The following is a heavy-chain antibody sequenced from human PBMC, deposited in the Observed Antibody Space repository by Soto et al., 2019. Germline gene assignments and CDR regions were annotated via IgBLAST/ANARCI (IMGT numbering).Heavy chain of an antibody. Sequence: ASVKVSCKASGVTFSSFPIAWVRQAPGQGLEWVGGIIPIFGTTKYAQNFRDRATISADESTSTAYMELSSLRFEDTAVYYCAMIEYSSGSDYWGQGTLVTVSS. CDR1: GVTFSSFP. CDR2: IIPIFGTT. D-gene: IGHD6-19*01. V-gene: IGHV1-69*13. CDR3: AMIEYSSGSDY. J-gene: IGHJ4*02.